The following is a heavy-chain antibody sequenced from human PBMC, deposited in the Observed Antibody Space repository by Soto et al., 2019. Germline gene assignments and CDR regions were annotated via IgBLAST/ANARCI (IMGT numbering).Heavy chain of an antibody. D-gene: IGHD5-12*01. Sequence: ESGGGLIQPGGSLRLSCAASGFTFSSHVMSWVRQAPGTGLGWVSGISGSGTNTYYADSVKGRFTISRDNSKSTLYLQMTTLRAEDTAEYYCAKDNSPYSGYNSFDYWGEGTLVTVSS. J-gene: IGHJ4*02. V-gene: IGHV3-23*01. CDR3: AKDNSPYSGYNSFDY. CDR1: GFTFSSHV. CDR2: ISGSGTNT.